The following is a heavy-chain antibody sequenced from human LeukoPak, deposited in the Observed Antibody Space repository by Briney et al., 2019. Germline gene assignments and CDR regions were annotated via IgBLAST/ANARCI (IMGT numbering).Heavy chain of an antibody. CDR1: GFTFSSYA. D-gene: IGHD3-3*01. J-gene: IGHJ4*02. V-gene: IGHV3-30*04. CDR3: ARGRYDFDY. Sequence: GGSLRLSCAASGFTFSSYAMHWVRQAPGKGLEWVAVMSYDGSNKYYADSLKGRFTISSDNSKNTLFLQMNSLRAEDTAVYYCARGRYDFDYWGQGTLVTVSS. CDR2: MSYDGSNK.